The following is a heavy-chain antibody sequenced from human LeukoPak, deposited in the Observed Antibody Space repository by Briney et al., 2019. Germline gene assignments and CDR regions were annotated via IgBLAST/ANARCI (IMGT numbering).Heavy chain of an antibody. CDR3: ATTDITVAGTFFDY. CDR2: ISSSGSTI. CDR1: GFTFQDYA. Sequence: PGGSLRLSCAASGFTFQDYAMHWVRQAPGKGLEWVSYISSSGSTIYYADSVKGRFTISRDNAKNSLYLQMNSLRAEDTAVYYCATTDITVAGTFFDYWGQGTLVTVSS. J-gene: IGHJ4*02. V-gene: IGHV3-48*03. D-gene: IGHD6-19*01.